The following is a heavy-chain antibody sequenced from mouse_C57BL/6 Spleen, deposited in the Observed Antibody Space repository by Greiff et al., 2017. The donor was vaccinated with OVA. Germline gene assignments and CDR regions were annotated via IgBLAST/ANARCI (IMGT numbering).Heavy chain of an antibody. D-gene: IGHD1-1*01. J-gene: IGHJ1*03. CDR1: GYTFTSYW. CDR2: IHPNSGST. CDR3: AREGGSTYWYFDV. Sequence: VQLQQPGAELVKPGASVKLSCKASGYTFTSYWMHWVKQRPGQGLEWIGMIHPNSGSTNYNEKFKSKATLTVDKSSSTAYMQLSSLTSEDSAVYYCAREGGSTYWYFDVWGTGTTFTVSS. V-gene: IGHV1-64*01.